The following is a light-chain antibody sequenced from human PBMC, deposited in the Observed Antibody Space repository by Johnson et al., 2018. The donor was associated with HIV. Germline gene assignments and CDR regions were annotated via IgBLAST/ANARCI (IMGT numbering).Light chain of an antibody. J-gene: IGLJ1*01. CDR1: SSNIGNNY. CDR2: ENN. Sequence: QSVLTQPPSVYAVPGQKVTISCSGSSSNIGNNYVSWYRQLQGTAPKLLIYENNKRPSGIPDRFSGSKSGTSATMGIPGLQTGDVADYYCRTWDTSLSVGGVFGTGPKVTVL. V-gene: IGLV1-51*02. CDR3: RTWDTSLSVGGV.